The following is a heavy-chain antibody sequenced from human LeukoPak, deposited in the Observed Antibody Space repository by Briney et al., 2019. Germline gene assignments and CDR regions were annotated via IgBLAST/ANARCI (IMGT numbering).Heavy chain of an antibody. D-gene: IGHD4-11*01. CDR3: ARDESDYSNYERANYYYGMDV. J-gene: IGHJ6*02. CDR2: ISSSSSYI. Sequence: GGSLRLSCAASGFTFSSYSMNWVRQAPGKGLEWVSSISSSSSYIYYADSVKGRFTISRDNAKNSLYLQMNSLRAEDTAVYYCARDESDYSNYERANYYYGMDVWGQGTTVTVSS. V-gene: IGHV3-21*01. CDR1: GFTFSSYS.